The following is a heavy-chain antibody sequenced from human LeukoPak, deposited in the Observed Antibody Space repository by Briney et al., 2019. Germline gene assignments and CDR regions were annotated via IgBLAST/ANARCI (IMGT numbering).Heavy chain of an antibody. J-gene: IGHJ4*02. D-gene: IGHD3-22*01. CDR1: GGTFSSYA. Sequence: SVKVSCKASGGTFSSYAISWVRQAPGQGLEWMGRIIPILGIANYAQKFQGRVTITADKSTSTAYMELSSLRSEDTAVYYCAKDSRWSSGSHGYFDYWGQGTLVTVSS. CDR2: IIPILGIA. V-gene: IGHV1-69*04. CDR3: AKDSRWSSGSHGYFDY.